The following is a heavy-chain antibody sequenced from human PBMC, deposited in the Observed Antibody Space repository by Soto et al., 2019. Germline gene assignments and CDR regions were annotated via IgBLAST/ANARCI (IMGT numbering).Heavy chain of an antibody. CDR2: IGSDGDST. J-gene: IGHJ5*02. CDR3: VKTYSGSFSALWFDP. V-gene: IGHV3-64D*08. Sequence: GGSLRLSCSASGFTFSRYAMHWVRQAPAMGLEYVSAIGSDGDSTFNADSVKGRFTISRDNSKNTLYLQMSSLRAEDTAVYYCVKTYSGSFSALWFDPWGQGTLVTVSS. D-gene: IGHD1-26*01. CDR1: GFTFSRYA.